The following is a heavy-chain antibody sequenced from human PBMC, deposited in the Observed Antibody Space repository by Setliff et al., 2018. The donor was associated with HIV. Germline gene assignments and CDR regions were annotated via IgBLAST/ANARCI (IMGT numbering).Heavy chain of an antibody. CDR3: ARGSTGNDY. V-gene: IGHV4-34*01. CDR1: GGSFSGYY. CDR2: INHSGST. D-gene: IGHD4-17*01. Sequence: KPSETLSLTCAVYGGSFSGYYWSWIRQPPGKGLEWIGEINHSGSTNYNPSLKSRVTISVDTSKNQFSLKLSSVTAADTAVYYCARGSTGNDYWGQGTLVTVSS. J-gene: IGHJ4*02.